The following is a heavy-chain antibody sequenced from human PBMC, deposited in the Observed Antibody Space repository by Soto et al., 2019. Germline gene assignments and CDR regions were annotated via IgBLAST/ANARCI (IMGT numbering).Heavy chain of an antibody. CDR1: GASISTNY. J-gene: IGHJ5*02. Sequence: QVQLQESGPGLVKPSETLSLTCTVSGASISTNYWSWIRQPPGEGLEWIGYIHYSGSTKYNASLQSRVTTSMDTSKNQFSLKLTSVTAADTAVYYCARGGCSSCWFVPWGQGTLVTVSS. V-gene: IGHV4-59*01. D-gene: IGHD3-10*02. CDR2: IHYSGST. CDR3: ARGGCSSCWFVP.